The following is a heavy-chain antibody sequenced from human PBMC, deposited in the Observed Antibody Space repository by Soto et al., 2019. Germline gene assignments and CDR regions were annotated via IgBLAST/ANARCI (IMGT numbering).Heavy chain of an antibody. V-gene: IGHV1-69*01. J-gene: IGHJ6*02. CDR1: GGTFSSYA. Sequence: QVQLVQSGAEVKKPGSSVKVSCKASGGTFSSYAISWVRQAPGQGLEWMGGIIPIFGTANYAQKFRGRVTITADESTSTAYMELSSLRSEDTAVYYCASSRITIFGVPPMGTYSYYGMNVWGQGTTVTVSS. CDR3: ASSRITIFGVPPMGTYSYYGMNV. D-gene: IGHD3-3*01. CDR2: IIPIFGTA.